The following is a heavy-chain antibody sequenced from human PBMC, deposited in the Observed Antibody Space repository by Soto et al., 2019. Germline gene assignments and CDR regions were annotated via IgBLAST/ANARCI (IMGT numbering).Heavy chain of an antibody. V-gene: IGHV3-33*01. Sequence: QVQLVESGGGVVQPGRSLRLSCAASGFTFSSYGMHWVRQAPGKGLEWVAVIWCDGSNKYYADSVKGRFTISRDNSKNTLYRQMNSLRAEDTAVYYCARSSDSSGYSGHGYWGQGTLVTVSS. D-gene: IGHD3-22*01. CDR3: ARSSDSSGYSGHGY. CDR1: GFTFSSYG. CDR2: IWCDGSNK. J-gene: IGHJ4*02.